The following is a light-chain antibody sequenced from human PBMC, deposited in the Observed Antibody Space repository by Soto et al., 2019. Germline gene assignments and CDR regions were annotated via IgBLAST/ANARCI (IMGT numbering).Light chain of an antibody. CDR3: QQYNSFPWT. J-gene: IGKJ1*01. Sequence: DIQMTQSPSTLSASVGDRVTITCRASQSISSWLAWYQQKPGKAPKVLIYKASSLESGVPSRFSGSGSGTEFNLSISSLQPDDFATYYCQQYNSFPWTFGQGTKVEI. CDR1: QSISSW. V-gene: IGKV1-5*03. CDR2: KAS.